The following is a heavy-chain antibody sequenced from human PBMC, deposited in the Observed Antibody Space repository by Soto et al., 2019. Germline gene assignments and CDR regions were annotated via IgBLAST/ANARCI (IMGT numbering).Heavy chain of an antibody. CDR3: VRDRGTGTWYFDY. J-gene: IGHJ4*01. CDR1: GFMFSSYA. V-gene: IGHV3-33*01. D-gene: IGHD1-7*01. Sequence: PGGSLRLSSAESGFMFSSYAMNWVRQAPGKGLEWVAVVWYDGTKKYYSDSVRGRFSVSRDNSKNTVNLQMNSLRAEDTAVYYCVRDRGTGTWYFDYWGQGILVTVSS. CDR2: VWYDGTKK.